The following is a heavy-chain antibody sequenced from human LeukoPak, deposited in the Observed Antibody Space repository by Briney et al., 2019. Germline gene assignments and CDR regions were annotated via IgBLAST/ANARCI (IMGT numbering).Heavy chain of an antibody. V-gene: IGHV3-30*02. CDR1: GFTFSSYG. CDR2: IRYDGSNK. CDR3: AKGHGSGSYYFDY. J-gene: IGHJ4*02. D-gene: IGHD3-10*01. Sequence: QPGGSLRLSCAASGFTFSSYGMHWVRQAPGKGLEWVAFIRYDGSNKYYAVSVKGRFTISRDNSKNTLYLQMNSLRAEDTAVYYCAKGHGSGSYYFDYWGQGTLVTVSS.